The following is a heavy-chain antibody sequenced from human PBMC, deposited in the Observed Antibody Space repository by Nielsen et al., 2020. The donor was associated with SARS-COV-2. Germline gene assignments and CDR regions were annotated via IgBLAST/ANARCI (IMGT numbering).Heavy chain of an antibody. CDR1: GFTFSSYG. CDR3: ARDPGYCSGGSCYRNYYYYYYMDV. J-gene: IGHJ6*03. D-gene: IGHD2-15*01. CDR2: ISYDGSNK. V-gene: IGHV3-30*03. Sequence: GGSLRLSCAASGFTFSSYGMHWVRQAPGKGLEWVAVISYDGSNKYYADSVKGRFTIPRDNSKNTLYLQMNSLRAEDTAVYYCARDPGYCSGGSCYRNYYYYYYMDVWGKGTTVTVSS.